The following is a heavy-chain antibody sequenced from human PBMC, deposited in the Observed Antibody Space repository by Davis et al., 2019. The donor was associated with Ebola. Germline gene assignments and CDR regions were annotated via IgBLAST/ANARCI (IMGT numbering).Heavy chain of an antibody. V-gene: IGHV3-7*03. Sequence: GESLKISCAASGFTFSDNYMSWIRQAPGKGLEWVANIKQDGSEKYYVDSVKGRFTISRDNAKNSLYLQMNSLRAEDTALYYCAKDMGSGWLDYWGQGTLVTVS. CDR2: IKQDGSEK. CDR3: AKDMGSGWLDY. CDR1: GFTFSDNY. J-gene: IGHJ4*02. D-gene: IGHD6-19*01.